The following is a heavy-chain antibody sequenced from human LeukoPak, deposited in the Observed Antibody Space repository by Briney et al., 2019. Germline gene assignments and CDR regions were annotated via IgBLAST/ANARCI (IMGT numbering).Heavy chain of an antibody. V-gene: IGHV4-39*02. CDR2: IYYSGST. J-gene: IGHJ4*02. CDR3: VRDPVGGSTIFDC. CDR1: GGSISINNYY. D-gene: IGHD1-26*01. Sequence: SETLSLTCTVSGGSISINNYYWGWIRQPPGKGLEWIGSIYYSGSTYCNPSLKSRVTISVDTSKNQFSLQLSSVTPEDTAVYYCVRDPVGGSTIFDCWGQGTLVTVSS.